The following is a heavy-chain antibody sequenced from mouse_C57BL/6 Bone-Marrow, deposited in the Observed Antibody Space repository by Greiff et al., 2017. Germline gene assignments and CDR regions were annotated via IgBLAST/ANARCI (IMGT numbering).Heavy chain of an antibody. J-gene: IGHJ3*01. V-gene: IGHV5-12*01. D-gene: IGHD1-1*01. CDR1: GFTFSDYY. Sequence: EVKVVESGGGLVQPGGSLKLSCAASGFTFSDYYMYWVRQTPEKRLEWVASISNGGGSTYYPDTVKGRFTISRDNAKNTLYLQMSRLKSEDTAMYYCARPPFYGSSYEGPSFAYWGQGTLVTVSA. CDR3: ARPPFYGSSYEGPSFAY. CDR2: ISNGGGST.